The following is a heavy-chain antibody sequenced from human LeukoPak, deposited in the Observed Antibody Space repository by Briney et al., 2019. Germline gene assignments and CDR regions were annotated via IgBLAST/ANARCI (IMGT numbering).Heavy chain of an antibody. CDR1: GFTLNRYW. V-gene: IGHV3-7*01. J-gene: IGHJ4*02. CDR3: ARGGNLEN. D-gene: IGHD1-14*01. Sequence: PGGSLRVSCAASGFTLNRYWMRWVRQAPGKGREWVANINEDGGERHYVDSVKGRFTISRDNAKNSLYLQMNSLRAEDTAVYYCARGGNLENWGGGTLVTVSS. CDR2: INEDGGER.